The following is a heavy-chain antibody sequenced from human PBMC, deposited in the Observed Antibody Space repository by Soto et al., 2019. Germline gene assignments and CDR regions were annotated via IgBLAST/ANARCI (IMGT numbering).Heavy chain of an antibody. CDR1: GFTFSSYS. CDR2: ISSSSSYI. V-gene: IGHV3-21*01. J-gene: IGHJ4*02. CDR3: ARDRGYCRGGSCYTVD. Sequence: EVQLVESGGGLVKPGGSLRLSCAASGFTFSSYSMNWVRQAPGKGLEWVSSISSSSSYIYYADSVKGRFTISRDNAKNSLYLQMNSLRAEDTAVYYCARDRGYCRGGSCYTVDWGQGTLVTVSS. D-gene: IGHD2-15*01.